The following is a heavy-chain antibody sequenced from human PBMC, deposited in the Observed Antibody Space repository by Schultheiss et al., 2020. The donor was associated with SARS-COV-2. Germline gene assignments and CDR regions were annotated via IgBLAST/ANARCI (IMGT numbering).Heavy chain of an antibody. D-gene: IGHD2-15*01. CDR2: ISGSGENT. J-gene: IGHJ4*02. CDR1: GFTFSNYS. V-gene: IGHV3-23*01. Sequence: GGSLRLSCAMSGFTFSNYSMTWVRQAPEKGLEWVSSISGSGENTYYADSLRGRFTISRDNSKNTLYLQMNSLTAKDTAVYYCAKVAVAGATDRHLDCWGQGTLVTVSS. CDR3: AKVAVAGATDRHLDC.